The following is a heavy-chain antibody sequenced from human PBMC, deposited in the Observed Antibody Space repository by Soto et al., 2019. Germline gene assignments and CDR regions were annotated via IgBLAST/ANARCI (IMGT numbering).Heavy chain of an antibody. V-gene: IGHV4-59*08. Sequence: PSETLSLTCTVSGGSISSYYWSWIRQPPGKGLEWIGYIYYSGSTNYNPSLKSRVTISVDTSKNQFSLKLSSVTAADTAVYYCERHGEGNLWSGYPSNPSYYYYYYMDVWGKGTTVTVSS. CDR2: IYYSGST. CDR1: GGSISSYY. J-gene: IGHJ6*03. D-gene: IGHD3-3*01. CDR3: ERHGEGNLWSGYPSNPSYYYYYYMDV.